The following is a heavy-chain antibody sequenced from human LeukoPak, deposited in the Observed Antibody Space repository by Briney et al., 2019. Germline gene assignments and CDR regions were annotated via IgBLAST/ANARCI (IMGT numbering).Heavy chain of an antibody. CDR3: ARAQLAHAPFDY. CDR2: IYSGGST. D-gene: IGHD2-2*01. Sequence: GGSLRLSCAASGFTFSSYAMSWVRQAPGKGLEWVSAIYSGGSTYYADSVKGRFTISRDNSKNTLYLQMNSLRAEDTAVYYCARAQLAHAPFDYWGQGTLVTVSS. V-gene: IGHV3-53*01. CDR1: GFTFSSYA. J-gene: IGHJ4*02.